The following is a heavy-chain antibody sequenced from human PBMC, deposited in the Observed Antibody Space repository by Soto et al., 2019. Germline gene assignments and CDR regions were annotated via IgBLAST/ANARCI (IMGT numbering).Heavy chain of an antibody. CDR3: VHSRCGGDCLRSYSSHYYYGMDV. J-gene: IGHJ6*02. CDR2: IYWDDDK. V-gene: IGHV2-5*02. D-gene: IGHD2-21*02. CDR1: GFSLSTGGLG. Sequence: QITLKESGPTLVKPTQTLTLTCTFSGFSLSTGGLGVGWIRQPPGEALEWLALIYWDDDKRYSPSLSSRLTITKDTSNTLVVLIMTNMDPVDTATYYCVHSRCGGDCLRSYSSHYYYGMDVWGQGTTVTVSS.